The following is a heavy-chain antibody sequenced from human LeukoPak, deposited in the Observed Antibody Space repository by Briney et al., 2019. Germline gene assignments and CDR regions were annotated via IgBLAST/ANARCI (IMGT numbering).Heavy chain of an antibody. Sequence: GGSLRLSCAASGFTFSSYAMSWVRQAPGKGLEWVSAISGSGGSTYYADSVKGRFTISRDNSKNTLYLQMNSLRAEDTAVYYCAKPPSMTTVNTGYYFYYMDVWGKGTTVTVSS. D-gene: IGHD4-11*01. CDR1: GFTFSSYA. V-gene: IGHV3-23*01. CDR2: ISGSGGST. J-gene: IGHJ6*03. CDR3: AKPPSMTTVNTGYYFYYMDV.